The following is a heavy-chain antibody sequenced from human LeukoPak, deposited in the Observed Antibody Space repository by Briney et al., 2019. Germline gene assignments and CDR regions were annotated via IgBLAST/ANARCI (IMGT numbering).Heavy chain of an antibody. CDR3: ARDLTVATIRTPLQH. Sequence: GSLRLSCAASGFTFSNYGMHWVRQAPGKGLEWVAVIWYDGSNKYYADSVKGRFTISRDISKNTVHLQTNSLRAEDTAVYYCARDLTVATIRTPLQHWGQGTLLTVSS. CDR1: GFTFSNYG. D-gene: IGHD5-12*01. V-gene: IGHV3-33*01. J-gene: IGHJ1*01. CDR2: IWYDGSNK.